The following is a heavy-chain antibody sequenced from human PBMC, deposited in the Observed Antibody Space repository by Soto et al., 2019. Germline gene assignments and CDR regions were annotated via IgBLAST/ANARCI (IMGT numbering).Heavy chain of an antibody. CDR3: ARVGVVAATFGYYYGMDV. CDR2: IYHSGST. V-gene: IGHV4-39*07. D-gene: IGHD2-15*01. CDR1: GDSISSGGYY. J-gene: IGHJ6*02. Sequence: SETLSLTCTVSGDSISSGGYYWSWVRQPPGKGLEWIGEIYHSGSTNYNPSLKSRVTISVDKSKNQFSLKLSSVTAADTAVYYCARVGVVAATFGYYYGMDVWGQGTTVTVSS.